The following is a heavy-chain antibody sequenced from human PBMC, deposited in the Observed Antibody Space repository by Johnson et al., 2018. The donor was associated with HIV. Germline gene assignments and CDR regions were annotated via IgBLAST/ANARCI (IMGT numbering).Heavy chain of an antibody. Sequence: QVQLVESGGGVVQPGGSLRLSCAASGFTFSSYGMHWVRQAPGKGLEWVAFIRYDGSNKYYADSVKGRFTISRDNAKNSLYLQMNSLRAEDTALYYCARPLTGYSSGWHTGAGAFDIWGQGTMVTVSS. J-gene: IGHJ3*02. CDR1: GFTFSSYG. D-gene: IGHD6-19*01. CDR3: ARPLTGYSSGWHTGAGAFDI. V-gene: IGHV3-30*02. CDR2: IRYDGSNK.